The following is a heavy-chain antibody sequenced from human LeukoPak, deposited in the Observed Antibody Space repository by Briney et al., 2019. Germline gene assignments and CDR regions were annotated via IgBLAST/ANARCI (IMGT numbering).Heavy chain of an antibody. V-gene: IGHV4-34*01. CDR2: INHSGST. J-gene: IGHJ4*02. Sequence: TLSLTCAVYGGSFSGYYWSWIRQPPGKGLEWIGEINHSGSTNYNPSLKSRVTISVDTSKNQFSLKLSSVTAADTAVYYCASLVVGCSGGSCYSGEFPFDYWGQGTLVTVSS. CDR1: GGSFSGYY. D-gene: IGHD2-15*01. CDR3: ASLVVGCSGGSCYSGEFPFDY.